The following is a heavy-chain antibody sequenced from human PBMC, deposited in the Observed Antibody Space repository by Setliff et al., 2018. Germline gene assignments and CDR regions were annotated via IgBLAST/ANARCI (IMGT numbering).Heavy chain of an antibody. J-gene: IGHJ5*02. CDR2: IIPNFRTT. V-gene: IGHV1-69*05. CDR3: ARSPAVLGIVYLDP. Sequence: GASVKVSCKASGGTFSKYGISWVRQAPGQGLEWMGGIIPNFRTTSYAQKFQGRVTITTDESTSTAYMELNSLTSEDTAVYYCARSPAVLGIVYLDPWGQGTLVTVSS. CDR1: GGTFSKYG. D-gene: IGHD2-15*01.